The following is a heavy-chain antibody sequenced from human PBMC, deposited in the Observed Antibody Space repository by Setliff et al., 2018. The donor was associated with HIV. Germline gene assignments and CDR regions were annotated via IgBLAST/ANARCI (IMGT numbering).Heavy chain of an antibody. D-gene: IGHD1-1*01. V-gene: IGHV4-61*01. CDR1: GGSVSSGSYY. J-gene: IGHJ6*03. Sequence: SETLSLTCTVSGGSVSSGSYYWSWIRQPPEKRLELIGFIHYSGSSDYNPSLKSRITLSVDMSRNQFSLVLSSVTAADTAVYYCARFQAWQLGRRGGYYYYMDVWGKGTTVTVSS. CDR2: IHYSGSS. CDR3: ARFQAWQLGRRGGYYYYMDV.